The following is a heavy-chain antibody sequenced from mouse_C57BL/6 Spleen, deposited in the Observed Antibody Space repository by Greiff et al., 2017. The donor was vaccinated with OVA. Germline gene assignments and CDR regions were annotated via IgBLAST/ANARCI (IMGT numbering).Heavy chain of an antibody. Sequence: QVQLKESGAELVKPGASVKISCKASGYAFSSYWMNWVKQRPGKGLEWIGQIYPGDGDTNYNGKFKGKATLTADKSSSTAYMQLSSLTSEDSAVYFCARWLITTVVAKNYFDYWGQGTTLTVSS. D-gene: IGHD1-1*01. CDR2: IYPGDGDT. CDR1: GYAFSSYW. J-gene: IGHJ2*01. CDR3: ARWLITTVVAKNYFDY. V-gene: IGHV1-80*01.